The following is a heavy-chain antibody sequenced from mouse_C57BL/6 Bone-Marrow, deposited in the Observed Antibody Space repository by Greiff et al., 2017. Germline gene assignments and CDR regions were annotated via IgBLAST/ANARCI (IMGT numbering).Heavy chain of an antibody. V-gene: IGHV3-6*01. CDR3: ARDSYYYGSSPWFAY. Sequence: EVKLQESGPGLVKPSQSLSLTCSVTGYSITSGYYWNWIRQFPGNKLEWMGYISYDGSNNYNPSLKNRISITRDTSKNQFFLKLNSVTTEDTATYYCARDSYYYGSSPWFAYWGQGTLVTVSA. CDR1: GYSITSGYY. D-gene: IGHD1-1*01. CDR2: ISYDGSN. J-gene: IGHJ3*01.